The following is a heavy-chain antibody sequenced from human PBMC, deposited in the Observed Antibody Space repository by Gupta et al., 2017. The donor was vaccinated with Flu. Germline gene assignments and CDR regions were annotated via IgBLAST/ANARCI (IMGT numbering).Heavy chain of an antibody. CDR3: ASMSDDKAMFLLRDY. V-gene: IGHV4-39*01. CDR2: IFYSGST. Sequence: QLQLQESGPGMVKPSETLFLTCTVSGGSISSTYYYWGWIRQPPGKGREGFGSIFYSGSTYYTPSLKSRVTISVDTSKNQFSLKLSSVTAADTAVYYCASMSDDKAMFLLRDYWGQGTLVTVSS. D-gene: IGHD5-18*01. CDR1: GGSISSTYYY. J-gene: IGHJ4*02.